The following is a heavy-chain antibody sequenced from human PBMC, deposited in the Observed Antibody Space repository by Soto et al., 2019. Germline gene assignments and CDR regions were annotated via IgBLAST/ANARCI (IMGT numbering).Heavy chain of an antibody. D-gene: IGHD4-17*01. CDR3: ARMTTVTNYFDY. V-gene: IGHV4-59*01. J-gene: IGHJ4*02. CDR2: IYYSGST. CDR1: GGSISSYY. Sequence: SETLSLTCTVSGGSISSYYWSWIRQPPGKGLEWIGYIYYSGSTNYNPSLKSRVTISVDTSKNQFSLKLSSVTAADTAVYYCARMTTVTNYFDYWGQGTLVTVSS.